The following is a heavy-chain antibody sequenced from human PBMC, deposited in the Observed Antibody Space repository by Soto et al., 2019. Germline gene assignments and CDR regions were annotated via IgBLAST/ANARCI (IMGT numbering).Heavy chain of an antibody. CDR3: ARDGVDIVATNGYYYGMDV. CDR1: GYTFTSYY. D-gene: IGHD5-12*01. Sequence: GASVKVSCKASGYTFTSYYMHWVRQAPGQGLEWMGIINPSGGSTSYAQKLQGRVTMTTDTSTSTAYMELRSLRSDDTAVYYCARDGVDIVATNGYYYGMDVWG. V-gene: IGHV1-46*01. CDR2: INPSGGST. J-gene: IGHJ6*02.